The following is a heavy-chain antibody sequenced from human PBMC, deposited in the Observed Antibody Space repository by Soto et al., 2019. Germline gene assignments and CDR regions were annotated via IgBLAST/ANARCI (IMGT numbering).Heavy chain of an antibody. J-gene: IGHJ6*02. CDR1: GYTFTSYG. D-gene: IGHD3-9*01. V-gene: IGHV1-18*01. Sequence: ASVKVSCKISGYTFTSYGISWVRQAPGQGLEWMGWISTHNGDTNFAQKFQGRVTLTTDTSTNTAYMDLRSLTSDDTAVYYCAXGYDILTGLAYYYGMDVWGQGTTVTVSS. CDR3: AXGYDILTGLAYYYGMDV. CDR2: ISTHNGDT.